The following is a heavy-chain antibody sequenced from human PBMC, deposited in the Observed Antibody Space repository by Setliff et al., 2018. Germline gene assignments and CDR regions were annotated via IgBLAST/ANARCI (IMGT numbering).Heavy chain of an antibody. D-gene: IGHD3-10*01. CDR1: GFTFNSYS. J-gene: IGHJ4*02. V-gene: IGHV3-21*01. CDR3: AREALSYNSYLSTDY. Sequence: AGSLRLSCAASGFTFNSYSMNWVRQAPGKGLEWVSFISSNSHYKYYADSLEGRFTISRANTKNSLYLQINSLRAEDTAVYYCAREALSYNSYLSTDYWGQGTLVTVSS. CDR2: ISSNSHYK.